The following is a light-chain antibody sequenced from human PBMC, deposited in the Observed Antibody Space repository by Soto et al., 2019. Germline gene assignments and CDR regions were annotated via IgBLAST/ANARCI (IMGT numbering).Light chain of an antibody. Sequence: SYELTQPPAVSVAPGKTAKITCGGSNIGSKSVHWYQQKPGQAPVLVIYYDTDRPSGVPERLSGSNSGSTAALTISRVEAGDEADYYCQLWDIGSGVIFGGGTKVTVL. CDR3: QLWDIGSGVI. V-gene: IGLV3-21*04. CDR1: NIGSKS. CDR2: YDT. J-gene: IGLJ2*01.